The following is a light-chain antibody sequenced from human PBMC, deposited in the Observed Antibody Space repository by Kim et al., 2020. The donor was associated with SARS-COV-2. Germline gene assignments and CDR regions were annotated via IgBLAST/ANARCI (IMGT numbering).Light chain of an antibody. J-gene: IGLJ1*01. CDR3: QAWDSKTVV. Sequence: VSPGQTARITCSGDKLGDKYTYWYQQRPGQSPVLVMSEDTKRPSGIPERFSGSNSGNTATLTISETQAVDEAAYYCQAWDSKTVVFGTGTEVTVL. CDR1: KLGDKY. V-gene: IGLV3-1*01. CDR2: EDT.